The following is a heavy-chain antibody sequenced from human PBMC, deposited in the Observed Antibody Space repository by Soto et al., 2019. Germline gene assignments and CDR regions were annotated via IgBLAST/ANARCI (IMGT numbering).Heavy chain of an antibody. D-gene: IGHD5-12*01. V-gene: IGHV4-59*08. CDR3: ARHVSVATMIGFDY. J-gene: IGHJ4*02. CDR1: GSSISSYY. Sequence: SETLSLTCTVSGSSISSYYWSWIRQPPGKGLEWIGYIYYSGSTNYNPSLKSRVTISVDTSKNQFSLKLSSVTAADTAVYYCARHVSVATMIGFDYWGQGTLVTVPQ. CDR2: IYYSGST.